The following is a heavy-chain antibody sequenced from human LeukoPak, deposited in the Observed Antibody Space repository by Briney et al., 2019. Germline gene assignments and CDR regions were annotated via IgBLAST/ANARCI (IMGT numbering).Heavy chain of an antibody. CDR1: GGSISSYY. Sequence: SETLSLTCTVSGGSISSYYWSWIRQPPGKGLEWIGYIYYSGSTNYNPSLKSRVTISVDTSKNQFSLKLSSMTAADTAVYYCARDKRLVTMVRGVMDYYYYGMDVWGQGTTVTVSS. D-gene: IGHD3-10*01. CDR3: ARDKRLVTMVRGVMDYYYYGMDV. J-gene: IGHJ6*02. CDR2: IYYSGST. V-gene: IGHV4-59*01.